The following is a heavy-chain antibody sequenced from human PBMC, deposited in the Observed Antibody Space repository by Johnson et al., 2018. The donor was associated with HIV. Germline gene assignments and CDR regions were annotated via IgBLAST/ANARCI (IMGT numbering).Heavy chain of an antibody. D-gene: IGHD1-1*01. CDR1: GFTFDDYA. CDR3: AREELEPDVFDI. J-gene: IGHJ3*02. CDR2: ISWNSGSI. V-gene: IGHV3-9*01. Sequence: VQLVESGGDFVKPGGSLRLSCAASGFTFDDYAMHWVRQAPGKGLEWVSGISWNSGSIGYADSVKCRFTISRDNAKNSLYLQMNSLRAEDTALYYCAREELEPDVFDIWGQGTMVTVSS.